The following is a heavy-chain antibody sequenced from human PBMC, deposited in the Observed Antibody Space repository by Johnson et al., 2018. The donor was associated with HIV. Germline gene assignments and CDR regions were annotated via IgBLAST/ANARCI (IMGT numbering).Heavy chain of an antibody. V-gene: IGHV3-33*06. D-gene: IGHD6-13*01. Sequence: QEQLVESGGGVVQPGRSLRLSCAASGFTFSNYGMHWVRQAPGKGLEWVAVVWFDGRNKYYSDSVKGRFTISRDDSKNTLYLQMNSLRVEDTAVYHCAKVAVATAAGGVALDVWGPGTMVTVSS. J-gene: IGHJ3*01. CDR3: AKVAVATAAGGVALDV. CDR1: GFTFSNYG. CDR2: VWFDGRNK.